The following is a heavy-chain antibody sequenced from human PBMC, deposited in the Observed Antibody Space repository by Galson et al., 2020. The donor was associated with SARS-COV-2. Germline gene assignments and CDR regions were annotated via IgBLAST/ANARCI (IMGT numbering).Heavy chain of an antibody. Sequence: TGGSLRLSCAASGFTFSSYGMHWVRQAPGKGLEWVAVIWYDGSNKYYADSVKGRFTISRDNSKNTLYLQMNSLRAEDTAVYYCARDTGYCSGGSCYWYYYYGMDVWGQGTTVTVYS. D-gene: IGHD2-15*01. CDR2: IWYDGSNK. CDR3: ARDTGYCSGGSCYWYYYYGMDV. V-gene: IGHV3-33*01. CDR1: GFTFSSYG. J-gene: IGHJ6*02.